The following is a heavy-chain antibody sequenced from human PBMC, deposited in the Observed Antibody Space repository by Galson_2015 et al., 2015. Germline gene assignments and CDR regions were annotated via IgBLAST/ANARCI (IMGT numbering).Heavy chain of an antibody. CDR1: GFTSSDYA. Sequence: SLRLSCAASGFTSSDYAMSWVRQAPGKGLEWVSAISGRGGSTFHADSVKGRFTISRDNSKNTLYLQMNSLRADDTAVYYCAKEPRPGGLQNVGGSLDLWGRGTLVTVPS. CDR2: ISGRGGST. CDR3: AKEPRPGGLQNVGGSLDL. V-gene: IGHV3-23*01. J-gene: IGHJ2*01. D-gene: IGHD5-24*01.